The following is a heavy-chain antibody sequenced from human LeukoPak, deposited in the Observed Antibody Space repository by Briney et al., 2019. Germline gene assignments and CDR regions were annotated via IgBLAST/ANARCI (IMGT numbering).Heavy chain of an antibody. D-gene: IGHD3-10*01. Sequence: GGSLRLSCAASGFTVSSNYMNWVRQAPGKGLEWVSLISSGGTTYYTDSVKGRFTISRDNSKSTLYLQMNSLRAEDTAVYYCARDPSPVYYASGSSKYYYYGMDVWGPGTTVAVSS. J-gene: IGHJ6*02. CDR2: ISSGGTT. CDR1: GFTVSSNY. V-gene: IGHV3-66*01. CDR3: ARDPSPVYYASGSSKYYYYGMDV.